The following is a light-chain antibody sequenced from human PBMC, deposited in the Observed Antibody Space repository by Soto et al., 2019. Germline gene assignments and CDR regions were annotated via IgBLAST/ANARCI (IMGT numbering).Light chain of an antibody. CDR3: HQYHEWPMT. CDR1: QSVNRN. CDR2: GPS. Sequence: EIVMTQSPATLSVSPGERATVSCRTSQSVNRNLAWYQQKPGQVPRLVIYGPSTRAIGIPDRFSGSGSGTEFTLAIRSLHSEHFAVYYCHQYHEWPMTFVQGTRLEI. J-gene: IGKJ5*01. V-gene: IGKV3-15*01.